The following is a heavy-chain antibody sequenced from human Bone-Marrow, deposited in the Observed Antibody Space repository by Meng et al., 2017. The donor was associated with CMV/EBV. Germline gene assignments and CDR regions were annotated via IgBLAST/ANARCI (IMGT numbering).Heavy chain of an antibody. CDR3: ARVLEYSSGSRWFDP. J-gene: IGHJ5*02. V-gene: IGHV1-2*02. CDR1: GYTFTGYY. D-gene: IGHD6-19*01. Sequence: ASVKVFCKASGYTFTGYYMHWVRQAPGQGLEWMGWINPNSGGTNYAQKFQGRVTMTRDTSISTAYMELSRLRSDDTAVYYCARVLEYSSGSRWFDPWGQGTLVTVSS. CDR2: INPNSGGT.